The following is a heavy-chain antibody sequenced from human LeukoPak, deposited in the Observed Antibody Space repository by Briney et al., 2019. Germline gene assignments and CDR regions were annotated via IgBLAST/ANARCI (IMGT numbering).Heavy chain of an antibody. D-gene: IGHD3-22*01. V-gene: IGHV3-30*18. J-gene: IGHJ4*02. CDR3: AKDRDSSVFFDY. CDR2: ISYDGSNK. CDR1: GFTFSNSA. Sequence: GGSLRLSCVASGFTFSNSAMAWVRQAPGKGLEWVAVISYDGSNKYYADSVKGRFTISRDNSKNTLYLQMNSLRAEDTAVYYCAKDRDSSVFFDYWGQGTLVTVSS.